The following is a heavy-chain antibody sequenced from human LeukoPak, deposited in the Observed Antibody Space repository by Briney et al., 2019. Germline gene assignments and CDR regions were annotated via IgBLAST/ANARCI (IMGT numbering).Heavy chain of an antibody. D-gene: IGHD3-10*01. CDR2: INPSGGST. J-gene: IGHJ2*01. V-gene: IGHV1-46*01. Sequence: GASVKVSCKASGYTLTNYYMHWVRQAPGQGLEWMGIINPSGGSTLYAQKFQGRVTMTRDTSTRTVYMGLSSLRSEDTAEYYCARKDYGSGSYYEIGYFDLWGRGTLVTVSS. CDR3: ARKDYGSGSYYEIGYFDL. CDR1: GYTLTNYY.